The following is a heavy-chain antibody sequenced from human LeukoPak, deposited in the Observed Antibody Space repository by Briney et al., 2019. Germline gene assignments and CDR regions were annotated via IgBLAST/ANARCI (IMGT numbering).Heavy chain of an antibody. CDR1: GYSFTYYW. Sequence: GESLKISCEASGYSFTYYWIGWVRQMPGKGLEWIGIIYPGDSATRYSPSFQGQVTISADKSISTAYLQWSSLKASDTAMYYCARLKVGATTHYYYGMDVWGQGTTVTVSS. J-gene: IGHJ6*02. CDR3: ARLKVGATTHYYYGMDV. CDR2: IYPGDSAT. V-gene: IGHV5-51*01. D-gene: IGHD1-26*01.